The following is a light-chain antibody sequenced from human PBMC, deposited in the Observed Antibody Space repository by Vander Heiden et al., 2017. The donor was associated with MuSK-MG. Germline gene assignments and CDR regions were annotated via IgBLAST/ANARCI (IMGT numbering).Light chain of an antibody. CDR3: QQYGRSLYT. J-gene: IGKJ2*01. CDR1: QSVASSY. V-gene: IGKV3-20*01. CDR2: AAS. Sequence: EIVLTQSPGTLSLSPGDRATMSCRASQSVASSYLAWYQQKPGQAPRVLIYAASTRAKGISDRFSGSGSGTDFTLTISRVEPEDFAVYYCQQYGRSLYTFGQGTRL.